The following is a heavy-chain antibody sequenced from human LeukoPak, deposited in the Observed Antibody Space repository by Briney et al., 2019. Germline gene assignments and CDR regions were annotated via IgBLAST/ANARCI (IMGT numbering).Heavy chain of an antibody. CDR3: ARGVVGATIAFDI. Sequence: ASVKVSCKASGYTFTSYGISWVRQAPGQGLEWMGWISAYNGNTNYAQKLQGRVTTTADESTSTAYMELSSLRSEDTAVYYCARGVVGATIAFDIWGQGTMVTVSS. CDR1: GYTFTSYG. CDR2: ISAYNGNT. V-gene: IGHV1-18*01. J-gene: IGHJ3*02. D-gene: IGHD1-26*01.